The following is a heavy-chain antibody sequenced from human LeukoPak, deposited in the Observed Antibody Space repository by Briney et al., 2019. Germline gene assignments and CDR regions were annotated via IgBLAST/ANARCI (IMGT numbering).Heavy chain of an antibody. D-gene: IGHD3-3*01. Sequence: SGTLSLTCAVSGGSISSSNWWSWVRQPPGKGLEWIGEIYHSGSTNYNPSLKSRVTISVDKSKNQFSLKLSSVTAADTAVYYCARVSHDFWSGYDYWGQGTLVTVSS. V-gene: IGHV4-4*02. CDR2: IYHSGST. J-gene: IGHJ4*02. CDR1: GGSISSSNW. CDR3: ARVSHDFWSGYDY.